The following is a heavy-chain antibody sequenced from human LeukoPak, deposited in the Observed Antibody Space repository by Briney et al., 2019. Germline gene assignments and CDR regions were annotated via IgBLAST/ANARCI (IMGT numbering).Heavy chain of an antibody. Sequence: SETLSLTCTVSGGSISSYYWSWIRQPAGKGLEWIGRIYTSGSTNYNPSLKSRVTMSVDTSKNQFSLKLSSVTAADTAVYYCARVNSGYDYESNYFDYWGQGTLVTVSS. CDR1: GGSISSYY. V-gene: IGHV4-4*07. CDR2: IYTSGST. CDR3: ARVNSGYDYESNYFDY. J-gene: IGHJ4*02. D-gene: IGHD5-12*01.